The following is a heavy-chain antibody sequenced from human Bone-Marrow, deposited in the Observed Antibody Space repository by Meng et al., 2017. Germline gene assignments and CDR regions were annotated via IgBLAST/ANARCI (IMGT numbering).Heavy chain of an antibody. CDR2: IYYDGSNR. D-gene: IGHD2/OR15-2a*01. CDR1: GFTFSNYG. CDR3: AKATSYFNELFDY. J-gene: IGHJ4*02. V-gene: IGHV3-33*06. Sequence: GGSLRLSCAASGFTFSNYGMHWVRQAPGKGLEWVAVIYYDGSNRYYADSVKGRFTISRDNSKNTLYLQMNSLRAEDTAVDYCAKATSYFNELFDYWGQGTLVTVSS.